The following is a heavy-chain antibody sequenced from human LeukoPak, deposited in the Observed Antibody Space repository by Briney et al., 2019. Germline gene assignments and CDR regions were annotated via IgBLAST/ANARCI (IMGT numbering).Heavy chain of an antibody. CDR2: MRDDGSEN. J-gene: IGHJ4*02. D-gene: IGHD7-27*01. CDR1: GLNFRKSW. Sequence: GGSLRLSCAASGLNFRKSWMTWVRQAPGRGLEWVASMRDDGSENFYVDSVKGRFTISRDNAKNSLYLQMNGLRAEDTAVYYCTNWGDAWGLDFWGQGILVSVSS. CDR3: TNWGDAWGLDF. V-gene: IGHV3-7*01.